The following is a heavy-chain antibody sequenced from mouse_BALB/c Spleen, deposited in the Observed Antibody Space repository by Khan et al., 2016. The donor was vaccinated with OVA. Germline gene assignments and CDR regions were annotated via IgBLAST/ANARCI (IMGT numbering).Heavy chain of an antibody. D-gene: IGHD2-10*01. CDR1: GYTFTKSG. CDR2: INTYTGEP. Sequence: QIQLVQSGPELKKPGETVKISCKASGYTFTKSGMNWVKQAPGKGLKWMGWINTYTGEPTYADDFKGRFAFSLETSASTAYLQINNLKSEDTATYCCARPPYFSYVMDNWGQGTSVTVSS. CDR3: ARPPYFSYVMDN. J-gene: IGHJ4*01. V-gene: IGHV9-3-1*01.